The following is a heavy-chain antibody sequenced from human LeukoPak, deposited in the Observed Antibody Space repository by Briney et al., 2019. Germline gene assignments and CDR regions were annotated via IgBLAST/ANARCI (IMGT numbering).Heavy chain of an antibody. V-gene: IGHV3-7*03. CDR2: IKQDGSEK. J-gene: IGHJ4*02. CDR3: ARDHGRYCSGGSCYFGGFFEY. Sequence: GGSLRLSCAASGFTFSTYWMSWVRQAPGKGLEWVANIKQDGSEKYYVDSVKGRFTISRDNAKNSLYLQMNSLRAEDTAVYYCARDHGRYCSGGSCYFGGFFEYWGQGTLGTVSS. D-gene: IGHD2-15*01. CDR1: GFTFSTYW.